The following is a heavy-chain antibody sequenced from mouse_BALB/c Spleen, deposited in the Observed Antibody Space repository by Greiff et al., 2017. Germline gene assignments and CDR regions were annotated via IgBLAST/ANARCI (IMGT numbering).Heavy chain of an antibody. V-gene: IGHV1-69*02. J-gene: IGHJ4*01. CDR1: GYTFTSYW. D-gene: IGHD2-14*01. CDR2: IYPSDSYT. Sequence: QVQLQQPGAELVRPGASVKLSCKASGYTFTSYWINWVKQRPGQGLEWIGNIYPSDSYTNYNQKFKDKATLTVDKSSSTAYMQLSSPTSEDSAVYYCTRTRYWYFDVWGQGTSVTVSS. CDR3: TRTRYWYFDV.